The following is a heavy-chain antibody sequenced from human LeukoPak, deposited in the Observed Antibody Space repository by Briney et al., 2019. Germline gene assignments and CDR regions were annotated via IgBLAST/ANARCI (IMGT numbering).Heavy chain of an antibody. CDR3: ARRATMVRGIINPSDY. Sequence: GESLQISCQGSGYSFTTYWIGWVRQLHGKGLEWLGIIYNGDSDTRYSPSFQGQATISADKSISTAYLQWSSLKASDTAMYYCARRATMVRGIINPSDYWGQGTLVTVSS. CDR2: IYNGDSDT. D-gene: IGHD3-10*01. J-gene: IGHJ4*02. CDR1: GYSFTTYW. V-gene: IGHV5-51*01.